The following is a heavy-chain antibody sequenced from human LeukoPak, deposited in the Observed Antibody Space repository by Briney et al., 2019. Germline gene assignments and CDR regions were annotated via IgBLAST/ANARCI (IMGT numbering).Heavy chain of an antibody. CDR2: TIPIFGTA. V-gene: IGHV1-69*05. CDR1: GGTFSSYA. CDR3: ARGYGDPSSFDY. D-gene: IGHD4-17*01. Sequence: SVKVSCKASGGTFSSYAISWVRQAPGQGLEWMGGTIPIFGTANYAQKFQGRVTITTDESTSTAYMELSSLRSEDTAVYYCARGYGDPSSFDYWGQGTLVTVSS. J-gene: IGHJ4*02.